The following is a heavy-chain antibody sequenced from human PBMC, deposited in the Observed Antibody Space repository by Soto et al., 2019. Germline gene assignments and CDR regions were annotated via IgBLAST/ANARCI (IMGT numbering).Heavy chain of an antibody. V-gene: IGHV1-69*06. CDR3: ARDYDSSGFSWDEPPP. J-gene: IGHJ5*02. CDR1: GGTFSSYA. CDR2: IIPIFGTA. Sequence: ASVKVSCKASGGTFSSYAISWVRQAPGQGLEWMGGIIPIFGTANYAQKFQGRVTITADKSTSTAYMELSSLRSEDTAVYYCARDYDSSGFSWDEPPPWGQGTLVTAPQ. D-gene: IGHD3-22*01.